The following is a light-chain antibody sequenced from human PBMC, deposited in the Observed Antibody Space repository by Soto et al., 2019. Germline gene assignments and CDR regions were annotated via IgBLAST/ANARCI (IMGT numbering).Light chain of an antibody. CDR3: QVWDSSSDHPEV. CDR2: DDS. V-gene: IGLV3-21*02. Sequence: SYELTQPPSVSVAPGQTARITCGGNNIRSKSVHWYQQKPGQAPVLVVYDDSDRPSGIPERFSGSNSGNTATLTISRVEAGDEADYYCQVWDSSSDHPEVFGTGTKLTVL. CDR1: NIRSKS. J-gene: IGLJ1*01.